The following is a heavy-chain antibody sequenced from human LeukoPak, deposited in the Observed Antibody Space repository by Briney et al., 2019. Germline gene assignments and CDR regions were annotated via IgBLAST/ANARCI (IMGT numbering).Heavy chain of an antibody. Sequence: PGGSLRLSCAASGFTFDNHAMHWVRHAPGKGLEWVSGISWNSGTIGYADSVKGRFTISRDSAKNSLYLQMNSLRAEDTALYYCAKDIGSTSTGAFDIWGQGTMVTVSS. CDR3: AKDIGSTSTGAFDI. J-gene: IGHJ3*02. D-gene: IGHD2-2*01. CDR2: ISWNSGTI. V-gene: IGHV3-9*01. CDR1: GFTFDNHA.